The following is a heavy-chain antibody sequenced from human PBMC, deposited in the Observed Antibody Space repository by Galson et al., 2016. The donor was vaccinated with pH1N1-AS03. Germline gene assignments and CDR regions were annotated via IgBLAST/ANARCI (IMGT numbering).Heavy chain of an antibody. D-gene: IGHD3-22*01. V-gene: IGHV3-11*06. J-gene: IGHJ4*02. Sequence: SLRLSCAASGFTFSDYYMSWIRQAPGKGLEWASYISSSSSYTNYADSVKGRFTISRDNAKNSLYLQMNSLRAEDTAVYYCARAYYYDSSGCYSGVGYWGQGTLVTVSS. CDR3: ARAYYYDSSGCYSGVGY. CDR2: ISSSSSYT. CDR1: GFTFSDYY.